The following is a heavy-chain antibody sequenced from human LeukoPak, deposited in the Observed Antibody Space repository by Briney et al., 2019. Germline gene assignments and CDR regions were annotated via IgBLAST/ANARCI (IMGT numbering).Heavy chain of an antibody. CDR3: ARDGILGSHDY. J-gene: IGHJ4*02. D-gene: IGHD3-3*02. Sequence: GSLRLSCAASGFTFSSYGMHWVRQAPGKGLVWVSRVDSDGSSTSYADSVKGRFTISRDNTKNTLSLQMNSLRAEDTAVYYCARDGILGSHDYWGQGTLVTVSS. V-gene: IGHV3-74*01. CDR1: GFTFSSYG. CDR2: VDSDGSST.